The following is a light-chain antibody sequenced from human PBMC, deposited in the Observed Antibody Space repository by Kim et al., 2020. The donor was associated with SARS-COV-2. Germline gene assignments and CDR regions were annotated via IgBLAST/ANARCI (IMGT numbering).Light chain of an antibody. CDR2: GAS. Sequence: EIVLTQSPGTLSLSPGERATLSCRASQSVYRSYLAWYQQKPGQAPRLLISGASSRATGIPDRFSGSGSGTDFILTISGLEPDDFAVYFCHQYGSSPRMFGQGTKVEIK. CDR3: HQYGSSPRM. J-gene: IGKJ1*01. CDR1: QSVYRSY. V-gene: IGKV3-20*01.